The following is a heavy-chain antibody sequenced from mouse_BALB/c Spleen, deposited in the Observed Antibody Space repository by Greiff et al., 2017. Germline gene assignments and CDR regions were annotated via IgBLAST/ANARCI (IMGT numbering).Heavy chain of an antibody. D-gene: IGHD2-10*01. V-gene: IGHV5-6-3*01. Sequence: EVHLVESGGGLVQPGGSLKLSCAASGFTFSSYGMSWVRQTPDKRLELVATINSNGGSTYYPDSVKGRFTISRDNAKNTLYLQMSSLKSEDTAMYYGASLAYSYAMDYWGQGTSVTVSS. CDR2: INSNGGST. CDR1: GFTFSSYG. CDR3: ASLAYSYAMDY. J-gene: IGHJ4*01.